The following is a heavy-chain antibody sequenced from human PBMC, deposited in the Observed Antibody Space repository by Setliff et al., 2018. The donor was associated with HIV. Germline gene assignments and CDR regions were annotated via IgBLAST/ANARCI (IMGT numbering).Heavy chain of an antibody. CDR3: AKEPSSCSAPRPSLCGYFDS. CDR1: GITFINAA. CDR2: IYSGSSSA. Sequence: GGSLRLSCVTSGITFINAAMAWVRQAPGKGPEWISFIYSGSSSAVFADSVKGRFTISRDNSRNTLFLQMNSLRAEDTAVYYCAKEPSSCSAPRPSLCGYFDSWGQGTQVTV. D-gene: IGHD2-21*01. V-gene: IGHV3-23*03. J-gene: IGHJ4*01.